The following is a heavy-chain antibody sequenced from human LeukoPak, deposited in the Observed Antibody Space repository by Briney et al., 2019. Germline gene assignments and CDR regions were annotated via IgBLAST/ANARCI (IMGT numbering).Heavy chain of an antibody. CDR3: VTGRWL. Sequence: PGGSLRLSCAASGFTFDDYAVHWVRQAPGKGLEWVSLISGDGGSTYYADSVKGRFTISRDNSKNSLYLQMNSLRTEDTALYYCVTGRWLWGQGTLVTVSS. J-gene: IGHJ4*02. CDR2: ISGDGGST. D-gene: IGHD5-12*01. V-gene: IGHV3-43*02. CDR1: GFTFDDYA.